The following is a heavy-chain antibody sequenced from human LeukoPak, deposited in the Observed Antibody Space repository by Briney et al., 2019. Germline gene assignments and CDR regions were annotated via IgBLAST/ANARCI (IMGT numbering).Heavy chain of an antibody. CDR2: IYHNGTT. V-gene: IGHV4-30-2*01. CDR1: GGSISSGDHN. Sequence: SETLSLTCTVSGGSISSGDHNWSWIRQPPGKGLEWIGYIYHNGTTYYNPSFKSRVTISVDRSKNQFSLWLKSVTAADTAVYYCARASYSGYPPYYYGLDVWGKGTTVTVSS. D-gene: IGHD5-12*01. J-gene: IGHJ6*04. CDR3: ARASYSGYPPYYYGLDV.